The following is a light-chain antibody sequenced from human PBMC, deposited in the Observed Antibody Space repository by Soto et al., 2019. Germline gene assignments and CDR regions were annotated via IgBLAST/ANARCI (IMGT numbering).Light chain of an antibody. CDR2: GAS. CDR1: QSVSSSY. V-gene: IGKV3D-7*01. CDR3: QQDYNLLWK. Sequence: PGERVTLSCRASQSVSSSYLTWYQQKPGQAPRLLIYGASTRATGIPARFSGSGSGTDFTLTISSLQPEDFAVYYCQQDYNLLWKFGQRTKVDI. J-gene: IGKJ1*01.